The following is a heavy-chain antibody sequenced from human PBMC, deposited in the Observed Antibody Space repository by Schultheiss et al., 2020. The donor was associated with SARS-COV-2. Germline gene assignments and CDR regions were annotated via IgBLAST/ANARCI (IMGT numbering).Heavy chain of an antibody. CDR2: IYYSGST. Sequence: SETLSLTCTVSGGSISSYYWSWIRQHPGKGLEWIGYIYYSGSTYYNPSLKSRVTISVDRSKNQFSLKLSSVTAADTAVYYCARVSRTSWFDPWGQGTLVTVSS. V-gene: IGHV4-59*12. J-gene: IGHJ5*02. CDR3: ARVSRTSWFDP. CDR1: GGSISSYY. D-gene: IGHD1-7*01.